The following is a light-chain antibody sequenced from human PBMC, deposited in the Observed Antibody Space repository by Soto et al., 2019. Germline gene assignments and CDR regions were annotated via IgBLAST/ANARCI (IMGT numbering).Light chain of an antibody. J-gene: IGKJ2*01. Sequence: DIQMTQSPSTLSASVGDRVTITCRASQSISSWLAWYQQKPGKAPKLLIYDASILESGVPSRFSGSGSGTEFTLTISSLQPDDFATYYCQQYNSYIYTFGQGTKLEIK. CDR1: QSISSW. CDR2: DAS. V-gene: IGKV1-5*01. CDR3: QQYNSYIYT.